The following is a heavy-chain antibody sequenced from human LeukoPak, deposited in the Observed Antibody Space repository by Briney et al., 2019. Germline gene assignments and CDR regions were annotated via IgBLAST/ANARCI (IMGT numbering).Heavy chain of an antibody. V-gene: IGHV4-59*01. J-gene: IGHJ6*03. CDR3: AREAYSSGWYVWGSYYSMDV. CDR2: IYYSGST. CDR1: GGSISSYY. D-gene: IGHD6-19*01. Sequence: SETLSLTCTVSGGSISSYYWSWIRQPPGKGLEWIGYIYYSGSTNYNPSLKSRVTISVDTSKNQFSLKLSSVTAADTAVYYCAREAYSSGWYVWGSYYSMDVWGKGTTVTVSS.